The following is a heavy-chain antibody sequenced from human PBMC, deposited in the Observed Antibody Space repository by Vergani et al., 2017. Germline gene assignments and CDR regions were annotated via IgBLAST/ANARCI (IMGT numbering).Heavy chain of an antibody. D-gene: IGHD2-15*01. CDR3: AREGCSGGSSYSYYYGMDV. CDR1: GGTFSSYT. Sequence: QVQLVQSGAEVKKPGSSVKVSCKASGGTFSSYTISWVRQAPGQGLEWMGRIIPILGIANYAQKFQGRVTITADKSTSTAYMELSSLRSEDTAVYYCAREGCSGGSSYSYYYGMDVWGQGTTVTVSS. V-gene: IGHV1-69*08. J-gene: IGHJ6*02. CDR2: IIPILGIA.